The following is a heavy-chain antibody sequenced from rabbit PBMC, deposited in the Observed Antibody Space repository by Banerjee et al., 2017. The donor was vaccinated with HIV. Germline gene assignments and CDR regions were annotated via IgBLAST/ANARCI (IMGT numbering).Heavy chain of an antibody. Sequence: QSLEESGGGLVKPGASLTLTCTASGFTVSSSYYMCWVRQAPGKGLEWIGYIDLVFGNTYYASWVNGRFTISSHNAQNTLYLQLNSLTAADTATYFCARDHSYYDHGKFDLWGQGTLVTVS. CDR1: GFTVSSSYY. CDR3: ARDHSYYDHGKFDL. CDR2: IDLVFGNT. J-gene: IGHJ3*01. V-gene: IGHV1S40*01. D-gene: IGHD2-1*01.